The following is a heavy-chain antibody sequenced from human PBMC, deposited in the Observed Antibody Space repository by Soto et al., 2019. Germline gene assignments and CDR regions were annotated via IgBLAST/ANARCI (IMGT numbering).Heavy chain of an antibody. Sequence: QVQLQESGPGLVKPSQTLSLTCTVSGGSISSGGYYWSWIRQHPGKGLEWIGYIYYSGSTYYNPSLKSRVTISVDTSKNQFALKLSSVTAADTAVYYCARVMVRGVIATFDYWGQGTLVTVSS. V-gene: IGHV4-31*03. CDR3: ARVMVRGVIATFDY. CDR1: GGSISSGGYY. J-gene: IGHJ4*02. CDR2: IYYSGST. D-gene: IGHD3-10*01.